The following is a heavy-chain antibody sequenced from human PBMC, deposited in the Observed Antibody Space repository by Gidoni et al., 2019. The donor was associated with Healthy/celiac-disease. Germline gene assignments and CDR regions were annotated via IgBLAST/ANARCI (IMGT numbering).Heavy chain of an antibody. CDR2: ISYDGSNK. CDR3: ARERGPAPSLDY. V-gene: IGHV3-30-3*01. Sequence: QVQLVESGGGVVQPGRSLRPSCAASGFTFSSYAMHWVRQAPGKGLEWVAVISYDGSNKYYADSVKGRFTISRDNSKNTLYLQMNSLRAEDTAVYYCARERGPAPSLDYWGQGTLVTVSS. J-gene: IGHJ4*02. CDR1: GFTFSSYA. D-gene: IGHD2-2*01.